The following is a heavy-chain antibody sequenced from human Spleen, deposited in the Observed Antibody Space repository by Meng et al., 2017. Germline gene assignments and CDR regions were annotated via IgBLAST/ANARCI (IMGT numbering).Heavy chain of an antibody. CDR1: GITIRAYA. J-gene: IGHJ6*02. CDR3: ASDITDYSNNANTAMGSSFYYYGMDV. D-gene: IGHD4-11*01. Sequence: SLKISCAASGITIRAYALYLVRQPPGKGLEWVAVISYDGTNKYDADSVKGRFTITSDDSKNMLYLQMSSLRAEETAVYYCASDITDYSNNANTAMGSSFYYYGMDVWGQGTTVTVSS. V-gene: IGHV3-30*15. CDR2: ISYDGTNK.